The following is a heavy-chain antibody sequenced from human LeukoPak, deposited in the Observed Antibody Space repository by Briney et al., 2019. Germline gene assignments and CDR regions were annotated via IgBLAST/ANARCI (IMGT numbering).Heavy chain of an antibody. CDR1: GFTFSSYS. Sequence: PGGSLRLSCAASGFTFSSYSMNWVRQAPGKGLEWVSYIRSSTSSISYADSVKGRFTISRDNSKNTLYLQMNSLRAEDTAVYYCAKLGSGYYLYYFDYWGQGTLVTVSS. V-gene: IGHV3-48*01. CDR3: AKLGSGYYLYYFDY. J-gene: IGHJ4*02. CDR2: IRSSTSSI. D-gene: IGHD3-22*01.